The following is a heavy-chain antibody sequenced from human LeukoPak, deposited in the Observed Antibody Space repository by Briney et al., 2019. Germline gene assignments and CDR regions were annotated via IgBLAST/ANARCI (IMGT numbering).Heavy chain of an antibody. D-gene: IGHD5-24*01. CDR1: GGTFSSYA. J-gene: IGHJ6*02. Sequence: SVKVSCKASGGTFSSYAISWVRQAPGQGLEWMGGIIPIFGTANYAQKFQGRVTITADESTSTAYMEPSSLRSEDTAVYYCARDRLHPDYYGMDVWGQGTTVTVSS. CDR3: ARDRLHPDYYGMDV. V-gene: IGHV1-69*13. CDR2: IIPIFGTA.